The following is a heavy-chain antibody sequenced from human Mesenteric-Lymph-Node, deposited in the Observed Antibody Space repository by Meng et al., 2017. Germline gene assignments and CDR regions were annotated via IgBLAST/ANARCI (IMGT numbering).Heavy chain of an antibody. CDR1: GGSISSYY. CDR2: IYYSGST. J-gene: IGHJ3*02. CDR3: TRDDVGHYGSGTYYSYGYDI. D-gene: IGHD3-10*01. V-gene: IGHV4-59*12. Sequence: SETLSLTCTVSGGSISSYYWSWIRQPPGKGLEWIGYIYYSGSTNYNPSLKSRVTMSIDTSKNQFSLKLTSVTAADTAVYYCTRDDVGHYGSGTYYSYGYDIWGQGTTVTVSS.